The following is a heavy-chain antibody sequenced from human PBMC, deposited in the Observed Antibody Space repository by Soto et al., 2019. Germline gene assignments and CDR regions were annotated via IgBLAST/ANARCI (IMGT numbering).Heavy chain of an antibody. CDR1: GFTLRSSG. D-gene: IGHD2-15*01. J-gene: IGHJ6*03. Sequence: PGGAPRHSRGAPGFTLRSSGMHWGRPGPGKGGGGGGVISYDGSNKYYADSVKGRFTISRDNSKNTLYLQMNSLRAEDTAVYYCAKDREDIVVVVAKYYYYYYMDVWGKGTTVTVSS. CDR2: ISYDGSNK. V-gene: IGHV3-30*18. CDR3: AKDREDIVVVVAKYYYYYYMDV.